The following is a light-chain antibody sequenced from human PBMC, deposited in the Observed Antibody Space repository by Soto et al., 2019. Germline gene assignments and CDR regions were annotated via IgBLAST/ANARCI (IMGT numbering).Light chain of an antibody. J-gene: IGKJ4*01. CDR2: DTS. V-gene: IGKV3-15*01. Sequence: EIVMTQSPATLPVSPGEGATLSCRASQGIGDTLAWYQQKPGQTPRLLIYDTSIRATGVPARFSGSRSGAEFTLTISSLQPEDFAVYYCQHYVTWPLTFGGGTKVDIK. CDR1: QGIGDT. CDR3: QHYVTWPLT.